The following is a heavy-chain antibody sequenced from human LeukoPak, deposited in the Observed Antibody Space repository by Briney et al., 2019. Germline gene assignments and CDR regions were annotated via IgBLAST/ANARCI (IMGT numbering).Heavy chain of an antibody. Sequence: TGGSLRLSCAASGFTVSSNYMSWVRQAPGKGLEWVSVIYSGGSTYYADSVKGRFTISRDNSKNTLYLQMNSLRAEDTAVYYCARDGDDILTLFDYWGQGTLVTVSS. CDR2: IYSGGST. V-gene: IGHV3-53*01. CDR3: ARDGDDILTLFDY. J-gene: IGHJ4*02. CDR1: GFTVSSNY. D-gene: IGHD3-9*01.